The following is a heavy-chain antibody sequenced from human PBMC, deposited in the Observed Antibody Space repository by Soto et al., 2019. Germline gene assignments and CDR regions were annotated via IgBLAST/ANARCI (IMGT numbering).Heavy chain of an antibody. CDR2: IKSKTDGGTT. D-gene: IGHD3-22*01. V-gene: IGHV3-15*01. CDR3: ATDPSPGYYYDSSGPRPFDY. CDR1: GFTFSNAW. J-gene: IGHJ4*02. Sequence: GGSLRLSCAASGFTFSNAWMSWVRQAPGKGLEWVGRIKSKTDGGTTDYAAPVKGRFTISRDDSKNTLYLQMNSLKTEDTAVYYCATDPSPGYYYDSSGPRPFDYWGQGTLVTVSS.